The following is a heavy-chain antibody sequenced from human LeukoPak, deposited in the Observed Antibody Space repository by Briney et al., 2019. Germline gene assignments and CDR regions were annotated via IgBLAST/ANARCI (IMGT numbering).Heavy chain of an antibody. CDR2: IYHSGST. CDR3: ARLGDAVPAYYYYYMDV. Sequence: SETLSLTCTVSGYSISSGYYWGWIRQPPGKGLEWIGSIYHSGSTYYNPSLKSRVTISVDTSKNQFSLKLSSVTAADTAVYYCARLGDAVPAYYYYYMDVWGKGTTVTISS. CDR1: GYSISSGYY. J-gene: IGHJ6*03. V-gene: IGHV4-38-2*02. D-gene: IGHD2-2*01.